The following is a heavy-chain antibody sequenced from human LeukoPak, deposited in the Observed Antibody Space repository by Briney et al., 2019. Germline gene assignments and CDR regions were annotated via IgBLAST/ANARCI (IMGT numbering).Heavy chain of an antibody. Sequence: SETLSLTCTVSGGSISSCGYYWSWIRQHPGKGLEWIGYIYYSGSTYYNPSLKSRVTISVDTSKNQFSLKLSSVTAADTAVYYCARGSSGYFDWLLNWYFDLWGRGTLVTVSS. CDR3: ARGSSGYFDWLLNWYFDL. V-gene: IGHV4-31*03. CDR1: GGSISSCGYY. J-gene: IGHJ2*01. D-gene: IGHD3-9*01. CDR2: IYYSGST.